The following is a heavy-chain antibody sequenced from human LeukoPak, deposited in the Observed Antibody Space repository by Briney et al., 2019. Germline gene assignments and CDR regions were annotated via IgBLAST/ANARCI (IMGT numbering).Heavy chain of an antibody. D-gene: IGHD6-6*01. V-gene: IGHV4-39*07. CDR2: IYYSGST. CDR1: GGSISSSSYY. CDR3: ARVSTHSSSVDP. J-gene: IGHJ5*02. Sequence: PSETLSLTCTVSGGSISSSSYYWGWIRQPPGKGLEWIGSIYYSGSTYYNPSLKSRVTISVDTSKNQFSLKLSSVTAADTAVYYCARVSTHSSSVDPWGQGTLVTVSS.